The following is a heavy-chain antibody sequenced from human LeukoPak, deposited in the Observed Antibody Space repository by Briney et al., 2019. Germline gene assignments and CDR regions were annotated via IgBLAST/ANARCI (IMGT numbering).Heavy chain of an antibody. CDR2: IHSSGGS. J-gene: IGHJ4*02. CDR1: GASISNYY. Sequence: SETLSLTCTVSGASISNYYWSWIRQTPEKGLERMGHIHSSGGSSYYPSLKSRLTLSIDTSRNQLSLKLPSVTAADTAVYFCARLGSYHDFWGQGALVTVSS. D-gene: IGHD1-26*01. V-gene: IGHV4-4*09. CDR3: ARLGSYHDF.